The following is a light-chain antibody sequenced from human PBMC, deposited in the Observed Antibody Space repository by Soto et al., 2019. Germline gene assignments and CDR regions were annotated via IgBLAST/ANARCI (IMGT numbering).Light chain of an antibody. V-gene: IGKV1-39*01. CDR2: AAY. CDR3: QQSSSTPYS. CDR1: QNIRNY. Sequence: DIQMTQAPSSLSASVGDRVTITCRASQNIRNYLNWYQQTQGKAPKLLIFAAYSLQSGVPSRFSGSGSGTDFPLTISSLQPEDFPTYYCQQSSSTPYSFGQGTKLEIK. J-gene: IGKJ2*03.